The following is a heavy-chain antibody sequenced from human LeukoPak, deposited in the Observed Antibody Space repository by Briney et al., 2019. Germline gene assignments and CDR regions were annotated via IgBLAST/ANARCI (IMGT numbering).Heavy chain of an antibody. CDR3: ARTTTVTNFDY. Sequence: PSETLSLTCTVSGGSLSSYYWSWIRQPAGKGLEWIGRIYTSGSTNYHPSLKSRVTMSVDTSKNQFSLKLSSVTAADTAVYYCARTTTVTNFDYWGQGTLVTVSS. V-gene: IGHV4-4*07. J-gene: IGHJ4*02. CDR2: IYTSGST. CDR1: GGSLSSYY. D-gene: IGHD4-17*01.